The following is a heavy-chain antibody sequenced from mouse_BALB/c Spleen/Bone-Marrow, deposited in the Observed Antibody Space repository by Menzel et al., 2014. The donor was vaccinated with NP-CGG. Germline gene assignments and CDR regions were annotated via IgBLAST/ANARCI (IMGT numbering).Heavy chain of an antibody. V-gene: IGHV1S29*02. D-gene: IGHD2-14*01. CDR2: IYPYNGGT. Sequence: EVQLQQSGPELVKPGASVKISCKASGYTFTNYNMHWVKQSHGKSLEWIGYIYPYNGGTGYNQKFKSKATLTVDNSSSTAYMELRSLTSEDPAVYYCARGGDRYDDWFAYWGQGTLVTVYA. CDR3: ARGGDRYDDWFAY. J-gene: IGHJ3*01. CDR1: GYTFTNYN.